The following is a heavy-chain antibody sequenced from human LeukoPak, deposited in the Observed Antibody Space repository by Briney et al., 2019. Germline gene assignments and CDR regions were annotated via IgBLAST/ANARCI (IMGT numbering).Heavy chain of an antibody. V-gene: IGHV3-30*02. CDR1: GFTFSSYG. Sequence: GGSLQISCAASGFTFSSYGMHWGRQATGKGLEGVAFIRYDGSNKYYADSVKGRINIYRDNSKNTLYLQMNSLRAEDTAVYYCAKGPVEYYYDSSGYYPYWGQGTLVTVSS. CDR3: AKGPVEYYYDSSGYYPY. D-gene: IGHD3-22*01. CDR2: IRYDGSNK. J-gene: IGHJ4*02.